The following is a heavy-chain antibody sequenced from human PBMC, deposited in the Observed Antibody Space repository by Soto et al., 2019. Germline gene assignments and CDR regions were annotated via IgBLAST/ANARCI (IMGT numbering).Heavy chain of an antibody. V-gene: IGHV3-23*01. CDR1: GFTFSSYA. CDR3: AKGPDTVTTYYYYYGMDV. J-gene: IGHJ6*02. CDR2: ISGSGGST. Sequence: GGSLRLSCAASGFTFSSYAMSWVRQAPGKGLEWVSAISGSGGSTYYADSVKGRFTISRDNSKNTLYLQMNSLRAEDTAVYYCAKGPDTVTTYYYYYGMDVWGQGTTVTVSS. D-gene: IGHD4-4*01.